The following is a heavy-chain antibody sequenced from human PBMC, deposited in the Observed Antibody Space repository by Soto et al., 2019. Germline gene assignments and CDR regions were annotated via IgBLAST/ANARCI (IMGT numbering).Heavy chain of an antibody. CDR3: ARIVVVTWHFDY. D-gene: IGHD3-22*01. CDR2: IYSGGST. J-gene: IGHJ4*02. Sequence: GGSLRLSCAASGFTVSSNYMSWVRQAPGKGLEWVSVIYSGGSTYYADSVKGRFTISRDNSKNTLYLQMNSLRAEDTAVYYCARIVVVTWHFDYWGQGTLVTVSS. CDR1: GFTVSSNY. V-gene: IGHV3-66*01.